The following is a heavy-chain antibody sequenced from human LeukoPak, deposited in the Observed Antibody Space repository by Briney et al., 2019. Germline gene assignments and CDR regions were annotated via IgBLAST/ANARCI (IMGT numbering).Heavy chain of an antibody. D-gene: IGHD6-19*01. J-gene: IGHJ6*02. CDR1: GFTFSSYG. CDR2: IWYDGGNK. Sequence: GRSLRLSCAASGFTFSSYGMHWARQAPGKGLEWVAVIWYDGGNKYYADSVKGRFTISRDNSKNTLYLQMNSLRAEDTAVYYCARDGNIAVAGLYYYYGMDVWGQGTTVTVSS. V-gene: IGHV3-33*01. CDR3: ARDGNIAVAGLYYYYGMDV.